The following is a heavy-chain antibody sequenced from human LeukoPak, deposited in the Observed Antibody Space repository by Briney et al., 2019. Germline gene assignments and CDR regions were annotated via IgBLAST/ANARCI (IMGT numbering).Heavy chain of an antibody. J-gene: IGHJ4*02. CDR1: GFTFSSSW. V-gene: IGHV3-7*03. CDR2: IKKDGSET. Sequence: GGSLRLSCAASGFTFSSSWMSWVRQAPGKGLEWVANIKKDGSETYYVDSVKGRFTISRDNAKNSLYLQMNSLRAEDTAIHYCARGRYSSTTYYFDSWGQGTLVTVSP. D-gene: IGHD6-13*01. CDR3: ARGRYSSTTYYFDS.